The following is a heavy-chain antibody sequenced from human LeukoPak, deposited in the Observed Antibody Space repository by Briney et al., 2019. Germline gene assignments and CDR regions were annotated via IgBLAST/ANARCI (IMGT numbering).Heavy chain of an antibody. CDR1: GFTFSSYA. Sequence: GGSLRLSCAASGFTFSSYAMSWVRQAPGKGLVWVSRINSDGSSTSYADSVKGRFTISRDNAKNTLYLQMNSLRAEDTAVYYCARDLSPFMVVAATPEDAFDIWGQGTMVTVSS. CDR2: INSDGSST. V-gene: IGHV3-74*01. CDR3: ARDLSPFMVVAATPEDAFDI. D-gene: IGHD2-15*01. J-gene: IGHJ3*02.